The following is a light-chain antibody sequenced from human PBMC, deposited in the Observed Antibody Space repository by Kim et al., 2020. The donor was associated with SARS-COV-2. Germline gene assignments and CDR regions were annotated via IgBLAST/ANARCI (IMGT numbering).Light chain of an antibody. J-gene: IGLJ3*02. Sequence: ELTQPPSASGTPGQRVTISCSGSSSNIESNYVYWYQQLPGTAPILLLYSNNQRPSGVPDRFSGSESGTSASLAISGLRAEDEADYYGAASDDSQWVFGGGTQLTVL. CDR3: AASDDSQWV. V-gene: IGLV1-47*02. CDR2: SNN. CDR1: SSNIESNY.